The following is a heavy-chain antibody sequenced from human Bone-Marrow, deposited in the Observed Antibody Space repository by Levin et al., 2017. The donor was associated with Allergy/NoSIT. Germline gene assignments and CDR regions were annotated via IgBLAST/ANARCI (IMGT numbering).Heavy chain of an antibody. Sequence: ASVKVSCKASGFTFSSSAVQWVRQARGQRLEWIGWIVVGSGNTNYAQKFQERVSITRDMSTSTAHMELSSLRSEDTAVYYCAAVGEYCSGGSCAGRPSDYWGQGTLVTVSS. CDR1: GFTFSSSA. D-gene: IGHD2-15*01. CDR2: IVVGSGNT. CDR3: AAVGEYCSGGSCAGRPSDY. J-gene: IGHJ4*02. V-gene: IGHV1-58*01.